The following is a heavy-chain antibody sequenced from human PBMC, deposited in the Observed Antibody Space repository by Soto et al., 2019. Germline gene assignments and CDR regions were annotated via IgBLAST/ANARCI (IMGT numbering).Heavy chain of an antibody. CDR1: GYTFNTYW. CDR2: VYPGDSDT. J-gene: IGHJ6*02. CDR3: ARPAXYCPSLRCSSFYYGMDV. V-gene: IGHV5-51*01. D-gene: IGHD2-15*01. Sequence: PGESLKISCKASGYTFNTYWIGWVRQMPGKGLEWMGIVYPGDSDTRYSPSFQGQVTISADKSITTAYLQWSSLKASDTAMYYCARPAXYCPSLRCSSFYYGMDVWGQGTTVTVSS.